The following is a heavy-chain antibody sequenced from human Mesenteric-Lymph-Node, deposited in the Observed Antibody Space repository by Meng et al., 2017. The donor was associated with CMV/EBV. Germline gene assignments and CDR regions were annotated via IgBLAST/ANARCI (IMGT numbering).Heavy chain of an antibody. J-gene: IGHJ6*02. CDR2: INNDAKTT. CDR3: ARPLTGYYYYGMDV. D-gene: IGHD7-27*01. V-gene: IGHV3-74*01. Sequence: GESLKISCVASGFTFSRSWMHWVRQAPGKGLVWVSRINNDAKTTAYADSVRGRFTISRDNSKNTLYLQMNSLRAEDTAVYYCARPLTGYYYYGMDVWGQGTTVTVSS. CDR1: GFTFSRSW.